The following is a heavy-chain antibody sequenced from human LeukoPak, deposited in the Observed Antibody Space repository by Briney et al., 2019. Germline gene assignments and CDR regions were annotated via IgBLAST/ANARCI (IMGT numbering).Heavy chain of an antibody. J-gene: IGHJ6*03. CDR2: INHSGST. D-gene: IGHD6-6*01. V-gene: IGHV4-39*07. CDR1: GGSISSGSYY. Sequence: SETLSLTCTVSGGSISSGSYYCSWIRQPPGKGLEWIGEINHSGSTNYNPSLKSRVTISVDTSKNQFSLKLSSVTAADTAVYYCARGRGSSPYYYYYYMDVWGKGTTVTVSS. CDR3: ARGRGSSPYYYYYYMDV.